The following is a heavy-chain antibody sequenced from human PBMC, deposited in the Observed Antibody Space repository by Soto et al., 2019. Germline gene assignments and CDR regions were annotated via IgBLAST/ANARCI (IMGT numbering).Heavy chain of an antibody. Sequence: GGSLRLSCAASGFIFDDYYMTWIRQAPGKGLEWVSYISSSDTYTKYADSVKGRFTISRDNAKNSLSLQMNSLRAEDTAMYYCARLNDSSFDFWGQGTLVTVSS. V-gene: IGHV3-11*06. CDR1: GFIFDDYY. CDR3: ARLNDSSFDF. J-gene: IGHJ4*02. D-gene: IGHD1-1*01. CDR2: ISSSDTYT.